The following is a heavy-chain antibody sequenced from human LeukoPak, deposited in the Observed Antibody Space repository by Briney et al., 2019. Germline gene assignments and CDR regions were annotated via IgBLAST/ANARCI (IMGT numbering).Heavy chain of an antibody. CDR1: GGSICSYY. CDR3: ARGVFYYDISGRGYYFDY. J-gene: IGHJ4*02. D-gene: IGHD3-22*01. Sequence: SETLSLTCTVSGGSICSYYGSGIRHPAGGGRECRGRIYRSGGTVYNPSLKSRVTMSVDPSKNQFYLKLSSVTAADTAVYYCARGVFYYDISGRGYYFDYWGQGTLVTVSS. V-gene: IGHV4-4*07. CDR2: IYRSGGT.